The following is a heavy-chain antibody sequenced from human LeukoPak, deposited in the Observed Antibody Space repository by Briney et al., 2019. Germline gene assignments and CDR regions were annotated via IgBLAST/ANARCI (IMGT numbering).Heavy chain of an antibody. J-gene: IGHJ4*02. CDR1: GGSFSGYY. Sequence: SETLSLTCAVYGGSFSGYYWSWIRQPPGKGLEWIGEINHSGSTNYNPSLKSRVTISVDTSKNQFSLKLSSVTAADTAVYYCASRDGYNFVDDYWGQGTLVTVPS. V-gene: IGHV4-34*01. D-gene: IGHD5-24*01. CDR3: ASRDGYNFVDDY. CDR2: INHSGST.